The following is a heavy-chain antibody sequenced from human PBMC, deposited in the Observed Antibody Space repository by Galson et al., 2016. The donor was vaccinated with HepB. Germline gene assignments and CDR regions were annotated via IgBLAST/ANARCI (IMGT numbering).Heavy chain of an antibody. CDR1: GYTFNTYA. CDR3: ARELTVGYFDY. J-gene: IGHJ4*02. V-gene: IGHV1-3*04. D-gene: IGHD1-26*01. Sequence: VKVSCKASGYTFNTYAVHWLRQAPGQRLAWMGWINTGNGHTKYSQKFQGRVTIAGDTSASTAYMELSSLRSEDTAVYYCARELTVGYFDYWGQGTLVTFSS. CDR2: INTGNGHT.